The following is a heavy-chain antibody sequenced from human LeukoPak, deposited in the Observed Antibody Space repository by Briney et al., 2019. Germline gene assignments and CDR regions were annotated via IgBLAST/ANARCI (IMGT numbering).Heavy chain of an antibody. CDR3: AKAAVYSRSLTPFDD. J-gene: IGHJ4*02. CDR1: GFTFSIYG. D-gene: IGHD6-13*01. Sequence: PGGSLRLSCAASGFTFSIYGMHWVRQAPGKGLEWVALMSADDINIYYADSVKGRFTISRDNSKNTLYLQMNSLRAEDTAVYYCAKAAVYSRSLTPFDDWGQGTLVTVSS. CDR2: MSADDINI. V-gene: IGHV3-30*18.